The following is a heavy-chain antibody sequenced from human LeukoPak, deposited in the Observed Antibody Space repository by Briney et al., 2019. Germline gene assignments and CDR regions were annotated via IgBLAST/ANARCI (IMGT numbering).Heavy chain of an antibody. CDR1: GYFIGGCYY. Sequence: SETLSLTCTVSGYFIGGCYYWGWIRQSPGKGLEGIESIFHSGITFYNPSPKTRLTRSVDTSKNQYSLKLSSVTAADTALYYCARALNYYDTSGYSNYGVFDYWGQGTLVTVSS. CDR2: IFHSGIT. CDR3: ARALNYYDTSGYSNYGVFDY. D-gene: IGHD3-22*01. J-gene: IGHJ4*02. V-gene: IGHV4-38-2*02.